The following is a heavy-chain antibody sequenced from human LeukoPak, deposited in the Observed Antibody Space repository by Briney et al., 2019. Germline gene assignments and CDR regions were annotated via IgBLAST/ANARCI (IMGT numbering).Heavy chain of an antibody. Sequence: GGSLRLSCAASGFTFSSYWMHWVRQAPGKGLVWVSRINSYGSSTSYADSVKGRFTISRDSAKNTLYLQMNSLRAEDTAVYYCAREGIGENAPNYFDYWGQGTLVTVSS. CDR3: AREGIGENAPNYFDY. CDR2: INSYGSST. D-gene: IGHD3-10*01. J-gene: IGHJ4*02. V-gene: IGHV3-74*01. CDR1: GFTFSSYW.